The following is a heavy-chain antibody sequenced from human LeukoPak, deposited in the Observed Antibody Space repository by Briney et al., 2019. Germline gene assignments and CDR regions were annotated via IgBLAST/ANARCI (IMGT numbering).Heavy chain of an antibody. Sequence: PGGSLRLSCAASGFTFSSYAMSWVRQAPGKGLECVSDISGSGGSTYYADSVKGRFTISRDNSKNTLYLEMNSQRAEDTAVYYCAKVRATAMETAAFAIWGQGTMVTVSS. CDR2: ISGSGGST. D-gene: IGHD5-18*01. V-gene: IGHV3-23*01. CDR1: GFTFSSYA. CDR3: AKVRATAMETAAFAI. J-gene: IGHJ3*02.